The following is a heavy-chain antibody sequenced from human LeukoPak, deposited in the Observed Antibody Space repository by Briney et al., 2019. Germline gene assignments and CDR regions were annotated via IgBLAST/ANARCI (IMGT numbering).Heavy chain of an antibody. V-gene: IGHV3-7*05. CDR1: GFSFSSYW. Sequence: GGSLRLSRAASGFSFSSYWMSWVRQAPGKGLEWVANIKLDGSEKNYVDSVRGRFTISRDNAKNSLFLQMNSLRAEDTAVYYCARREYSTIRYWGQGTPVTVSS. CDR2: IKLDGSEK. D-gene: IGHD4-11*01. CDR3: ARREYSTIRY. J-gene: IGHJ4*02.